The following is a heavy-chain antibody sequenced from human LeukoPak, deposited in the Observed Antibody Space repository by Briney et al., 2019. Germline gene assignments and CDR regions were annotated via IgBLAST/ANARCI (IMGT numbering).Heavy chain of an antibody. CDR1: GYTFTGYY. D-gene: IGHD3-16*02. CDR3: ARTALLGGYIWGSYRPFDP. V-gene: IGHV1-2*02. J-gene: IGHJ5*02. Sequence: ASVKVSCKASGYTFTGYYMHWVRQAPGQGLEWMGWINPNSGGTNYAQKFQGRVTMTRDTSISTAYMELSRLRSDDTAVYYCARTALLGGYIWGSYRPFDPWGQGTLVTVSS. CDR2: INPNSGGT.